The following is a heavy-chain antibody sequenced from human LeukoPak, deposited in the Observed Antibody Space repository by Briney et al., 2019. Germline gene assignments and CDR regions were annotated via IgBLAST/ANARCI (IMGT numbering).Heavy chain of an antibody. CDR1: GGSISSGGYY. CDR2: IYTSGSS. Sequence: PSETLSLTCSVSGGSISSGGYYWSWIRQPAGKGLEWIGRIYTSGSSNYNPSLKSRVTISVDSSKNQFSLKLSSVTAADTAVYYCARSRGPAAMPFYYYYMDVWGKGTTVTISS. D-gene: IGHD2-2*01. J-gene: IGHJ6*03. CDR3: ARSRGPAAMPFYYYYMDV. V-gene: IGHV4-61*02.